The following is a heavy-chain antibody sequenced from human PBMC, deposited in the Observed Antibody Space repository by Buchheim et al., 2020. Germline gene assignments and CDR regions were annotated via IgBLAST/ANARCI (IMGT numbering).Heavy chain of an antibody. V-gene: IGHV3-30-3*01. J-gene: IGHJ6*02. CDR3: ASTRSPGEYYHYYGMDV. D-gene: IGHD3-10*01. CDR2: ISYDGSNK. CDR1: GFTFSSYA. Sequence: QVQLVESGGGVVQPGRSLRLSCAASGFTFSSYAMHWVRQAPGKGLEWVAVISYDGSNKYYADSVKGRFTISRDNSKNTLYLQMNSLRAEDTAVYYCASTRSPGEYYHYYGMDVWGQGTT.